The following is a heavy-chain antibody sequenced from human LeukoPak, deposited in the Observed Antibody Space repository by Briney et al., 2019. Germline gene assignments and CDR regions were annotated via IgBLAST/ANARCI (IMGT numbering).Heavy chain of an antibody. V-gene: IGHV1-18*01. D-gene: IGHD5-24*01. CDR2: ISTYNGNT. CDR3: ARSLGASWLQCPEF. Sequence: GASVKVSCKTSGYTFTRYGITWVRQAPGQGLEWMGWISTYNGNTNYAQKLQGRVTMTTDTSTSTAYMELRSLRYDDTAVYYCARSLGASWLQCPEFWGQGTLVTVSP. CDR1: GYTFTRYG. J-gene: IGHJ4*02.